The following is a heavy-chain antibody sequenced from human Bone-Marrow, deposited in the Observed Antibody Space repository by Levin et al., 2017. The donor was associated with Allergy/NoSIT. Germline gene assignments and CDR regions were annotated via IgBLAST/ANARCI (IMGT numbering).Heavy chain of an antibody. J-gene: IGHJ3*01. D-gene: IGHD2-2*01. CDR3: ARDRIDHCAATSCYSAFDV. V-gene: IGHV3-30*03. CDR2: ISYDGSTK. CDR1: GFTFSSYG. Sequence: GGSLRLSCAASGFTFSSYGIHWVRQAPGKGLEWMAFISYDGSTKYYADSVTGRITISRDTSQNTLFLQLNSLRLDDTGVYYCARDRIDHCAATSCYSAFDVWGPGTMVSVSS.